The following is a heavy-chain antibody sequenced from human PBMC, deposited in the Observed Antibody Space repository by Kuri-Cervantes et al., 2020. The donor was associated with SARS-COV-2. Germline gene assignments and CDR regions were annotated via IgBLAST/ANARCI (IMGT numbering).Heavy chain of an antibody. CDR3: ARGYYYDSSGYYYVGDYYYMDV. D-gene: IGHD3-22*01. Sequence: SETLSLTCTVSGGSISSGGYYWSWIRQHPGKGLEWIGYIYYSGSTYYNPSLKSRVTISVDTSKNQFSLKLSSVIAADTAVYYCARGYYYDSSGYYYVGDYYYMDVWGKGTTVTVSS. CDR2: IYYSGST. J-gene: IGHJ6*03. CDR1: GGSISSGGYY. V-gene: IGHV4-31*03.